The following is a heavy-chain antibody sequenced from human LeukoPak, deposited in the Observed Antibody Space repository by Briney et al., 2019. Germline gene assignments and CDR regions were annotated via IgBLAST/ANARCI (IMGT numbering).Heavy chain of an antibody. CDR3: ARELGGAGSYFFPYYGMDV. D-gene: IGHD3-10*01. CDR1: GYTFISYG. V-gene: IGHV1-18*01. J-gene: IGHJ6*02. CDR2: ISGYNGNT. Sequence: ASVKVSCKASGYTFISYGINWVRQAPGQGLEWMGWISGYNGNTNYAQNLQGRVTMTRDTSTSTAYMELRSLRSDDTAVYYCARELGGAGSYFFPYYGMDVWGQGTTVTVSS.